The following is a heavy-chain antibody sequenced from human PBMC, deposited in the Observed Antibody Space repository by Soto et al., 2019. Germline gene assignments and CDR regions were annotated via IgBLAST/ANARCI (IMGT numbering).Heavy chain of an antibody. Sequence: QVQPHESGPGLVKPSQTLSLTCTVSGGSISSGGYYWSWIRQHPGKGLEWIGYIYYSGSTYYNPSLKSRVTISVDTSKNQFSLKLSSVTAADTAVYYCARGAARRHIDYWGQGTLVTVSS. J-gene: IGHJ4*02. CDR3: ARGAARRHIDY. CDR1: GGSISSGGYY. CDR2: IYYSGST. V-gene: IGHV4-31*03. D-gene: IGHD6-25*01.